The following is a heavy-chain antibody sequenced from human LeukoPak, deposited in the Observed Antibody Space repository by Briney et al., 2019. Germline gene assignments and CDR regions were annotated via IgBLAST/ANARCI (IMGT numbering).Heavy chain of an antibody. CDR3: ARASPDLIQGAVDY. CDR2: ISAYNGNT. V-gene: IGHV1-18*01. CDR1: GYTFTIYG. D-gene: IGHD1-1*01. J-gene: IGHJ4*02. Sequence: ASVKVSFKASGYTFTIYGISWVRQAPGQGGERMGWISAYNGNTNYTQKLQGRVTITTDTNTRTAYMELRSLRSDDTAVYYCARASPDLIQGAVDYWGQGTLVTVSS.